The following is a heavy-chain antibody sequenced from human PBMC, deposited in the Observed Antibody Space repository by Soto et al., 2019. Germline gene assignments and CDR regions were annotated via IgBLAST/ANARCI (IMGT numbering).Heavy chain of an antibody. V-gene: IGHV4-30-4*01. Sequence: SETLSLTCTVSCGSISSGDYYWSWIRQPPGKGLEWIGYIYYSGSTYYNPSLKSRVTISVDTSKNQFSLKLSSVTAADTAVYYCARGRYYYDSSGYPDDAFDIWGQGTMVTVSS. D-gene: IGHD3-22*01. CDR2: IYYSGST. CDR3: ARGRYYYDSSGYPDDAFDI. J-gene: IGHJ3*02. CDR1: CGSISSGDYY.